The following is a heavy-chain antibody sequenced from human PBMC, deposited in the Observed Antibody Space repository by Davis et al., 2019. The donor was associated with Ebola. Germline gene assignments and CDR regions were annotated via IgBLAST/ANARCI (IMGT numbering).Heavy chain of an antibody. CDR1: GFTFSSYD. Sequence: PGGSLRLSCAASGFTFSSYDMHWVRQPTGKGLEWVSAIGTAGDTYYPGSVKGRFTISREKAKNSLYLQMNSLRGEDTAVYYCARAGFGEIYFDYWGQGTLVTVSS. V-gene: IGHV3-13*01. CDR2: IGTAGDT. J-gene: IGHJ4*02. CDR3: ARAGFGEIYFDY. D-gene: IGHD3-10*01.